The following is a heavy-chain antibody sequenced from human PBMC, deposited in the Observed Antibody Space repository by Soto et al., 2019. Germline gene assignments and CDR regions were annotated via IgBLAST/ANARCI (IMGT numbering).Heavy chain of an antibody. V-gene: IGHV4-59*08. CDR1: GGSISSYY. CDR3: ARVPDR. J-gene: IGHJ5*02. D-gene: IGHD2-2*01. CDR2: MYNTGST. Sequence: PSETLSLTCTVSGGSISSYYWSWIRQPPGKGLEWIGYMYNTGSTIYNPSLKSRVTISVDTSKNQFSLRLASVTAADTAVYYCARVPDRWGQGTLVTVSS.